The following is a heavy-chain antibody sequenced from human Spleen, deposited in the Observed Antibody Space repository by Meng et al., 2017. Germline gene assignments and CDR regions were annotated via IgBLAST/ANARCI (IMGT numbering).Heavy chain of an antibody. V-gene: IGHV4-39*07. Sequence: SETLSLTCTVSGGSISSSSYYWGWIRQPPGKGLEWIGSIYYSGSTYYNPSLKSRVTISADTSKNQFSLKLRYVTAADTAVYYCARAGYSYGTDAFDMWGQGTMVTVSS. CDR3: ARAGYSYGTDAFDM. CDR2: IYYSGST. CDR1: GGSISSSSYY. J-gene: IGHJ3*02. D-gene: IGHD5-18*01.